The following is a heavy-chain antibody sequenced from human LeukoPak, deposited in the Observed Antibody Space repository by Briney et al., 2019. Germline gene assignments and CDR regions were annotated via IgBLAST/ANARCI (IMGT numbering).Heavy chain of an antibody. J-gene: IGHJ3*01. Sequence: GGSLRLSCSASGFTFSGYAMHWVRQAPGKGLEWVAVIWYDGSNKYYADSVKGRFTISRDNSKNTLYLQMNSLRAEDTAVYYCARDSDYYYGSGSYLGDWGQGTMVTVSS. CDR3: ARDSDYYYGSGSYLGD. CDR2: IWYDGSNK. V-gene: IGHV3-33*08. CDR1: GFTFSGYA. D-gene: IGHD3-10*01.